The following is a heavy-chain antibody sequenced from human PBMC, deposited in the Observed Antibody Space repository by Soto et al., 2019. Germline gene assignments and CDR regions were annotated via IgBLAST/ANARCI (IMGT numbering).Heavy chain of an antibody. J-gene: IGHJ6*02. CDR1: GYTFSNFD. CDR2: MNPNGGQT. D-gene: IGHD2-2*01. CDR3: ARVLGYCSSTSCPPTQKTYYYYGMDV. Sequence: GASVKVSCKASGYTFSNFDIYWVRQATGQGLEWMGWMNPNGGQTDYAQKFQGRVTITTDESTSTAYMELSSLRSEDTAVYYCARVLGYCSSTSCPPTQKTYYYYGMDVWGQGTTVTVSS. V-gene: IGHV1-8*01.